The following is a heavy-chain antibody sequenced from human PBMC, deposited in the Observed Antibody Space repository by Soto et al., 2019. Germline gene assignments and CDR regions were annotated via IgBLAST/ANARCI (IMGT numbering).Heavy chain of an antibody. D-gene: IGHD6-13*01. V-gene: IGHV5-51*01. CDR2: IYPGDSDT. J-gene: IGHJ5*02. CDR1: GYRFTSYW. Sequence: GESVKSSCKGCGYRFTSYWSGWVRQMNGKGLEWMGIIYPGDSDTRYSPSFQGQVTISADKSISTAYLQWSSLKASDTAMYYCARLIAAAEGSSWFDPWGQGTLVTVSS. CDR3: ARLIAAAEGSSWFDP.